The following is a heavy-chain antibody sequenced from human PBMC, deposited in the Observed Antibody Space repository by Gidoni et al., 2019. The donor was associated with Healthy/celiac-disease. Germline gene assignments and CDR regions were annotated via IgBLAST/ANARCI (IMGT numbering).Heavy chain of an antibody. Sequence: QVTLKESGPVLVNPTETLTLTCTVSGFSLSNARMGVSCIRQPPGKALEWLAHIFSNDETSYSTSLKSRLTISKDTSKSQVVLTMTNMDPVDTATYYCARIVCLGDFWSGPYGMDVWGQGTTVTVSS. D-gene: IGHD3-3*01. CDR2: IFSNDET. CDR1: GFSLSNARMG. CDR3: ARIVCLGDFWSGPYGMDV. V-gene: IGHV2-26*01. J-gene: IGHJ6*02.